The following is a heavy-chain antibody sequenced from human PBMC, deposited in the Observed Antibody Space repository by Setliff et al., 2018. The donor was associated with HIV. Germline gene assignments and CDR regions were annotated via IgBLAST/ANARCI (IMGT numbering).Heavy chain of an antibody. CDR2: INPSGGST. J-gene: IGHJ5*02. CDR1: GYTFTSYY. CDR3: ARDGLSSSWYRWFDP. D-gene: IGHD6-13*01. Sequence: ASVKVSCKASGYTFTSYYMHWVRQAPGQGLEWMGIINPSGGSTSYAQKFQGRVTMTRDTSASTAYMELSSLRSEDTAVYYCARDGLSSSWYRWFDPWGQGTLVTVSS. V-gene: IGHV1-46*01.